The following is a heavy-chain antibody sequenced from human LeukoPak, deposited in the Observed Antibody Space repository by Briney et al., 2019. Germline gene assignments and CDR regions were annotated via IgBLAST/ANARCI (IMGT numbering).Heavy chain of an antibody. CDR1: GFTFSSYG. V-gene: IGHV3-30*02. CDR2: IRYDGSNK. CDR3: AKRTTGKGTVTIDY. J-gene: IGHJ4*02. Sequence: GGSLRLSCAAAGFTFSSYGMHWVRHAPVKGLEWVAFIRYDGSNKYYADSVKGRFTISRDNSKNTLYLQMNSLRAEDTAVYYCAKRTTGKGTVTIDYWGQGTLVTVSS. D-gene: IGHD4-17*01.